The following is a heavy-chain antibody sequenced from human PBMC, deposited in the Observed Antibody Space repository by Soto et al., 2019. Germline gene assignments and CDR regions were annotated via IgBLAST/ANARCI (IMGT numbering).Heavy chain of an antibody. CDR3: ARGYRMIYYYYGMDV. D-gene: IGHD3-22*01. V-gene: IGHV4-59*08. CDR1: GGSMSGSF. Sequence: PAETLSLTCTVSGGSMSGSFWSWIWQPPGKGLEWIGYIYYSGSTYYNPSLKSRVTISVDTSKNQFSLKLSSVTAADTAVYYCARGYRMIYYYYGMDVWGQGTTVTVSS. J-gene: IGHJ6*02. CDR2: IYYSGST.